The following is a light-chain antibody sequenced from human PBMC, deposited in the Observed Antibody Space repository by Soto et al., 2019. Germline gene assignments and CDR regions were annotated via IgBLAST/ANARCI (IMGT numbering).Light chain of an antibody. CDR3: CSYAGSSIVV. CDR2: EVN. V-gene: IGLV2-23*02. Sequence: QSALTQPASVSGSPGQSITISCTGTSSDVGSYNLVSWYQQLPGKSPKLIIYEVNERPSGISNRFSGSKSSNTASLTISGLQAEDEADYYCCSYAGSSIVVFGGGTKLTVL. J-gene: IGLJ3*02. CDR1: SSDVGSYNL.